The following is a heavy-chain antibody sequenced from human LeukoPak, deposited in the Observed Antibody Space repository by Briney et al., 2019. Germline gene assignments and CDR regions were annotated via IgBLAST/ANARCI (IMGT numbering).Heavy chain of an antibody. J-gene: IGHJ4*02. CDR1: GGSFSGYY. D-gene: IGHD1-26*01. V-gene: IGHV4-34*01. CDR2: INHSGST. Sequence: PSETLSLTCAVYGGSFSGYYWSWIRQPPGKGLEWIGEINHSGSTNYNPSLKSRVTISVDTSKNQFSLKLSSVTAADTAVYYCARTILVGASDYWGQGTLVTASS. CDR3: ARTILVGASDY.